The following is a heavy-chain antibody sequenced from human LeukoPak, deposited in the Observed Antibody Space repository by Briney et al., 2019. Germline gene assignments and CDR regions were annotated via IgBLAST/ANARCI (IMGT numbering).Heavy chain of an antibody. D-gene: IGHD6-19*01. CDR3: ARELSSGWYYFDH. J-gene: IGHJ4*02. CDR1: AFTFSTFW. CDR2: IKQDGSDK. Sequence: PGGSLRLSCAASAFTFSTFWMTWVRQAPGKGLEWVANIKQDGSDKYYVDSVKGRFTISRDNAKNSLYLQMNSLRAEDTAVYYCARELSSGWYYFDHWGQGTLVTVSS. V-gene: IGHV3-7*01.